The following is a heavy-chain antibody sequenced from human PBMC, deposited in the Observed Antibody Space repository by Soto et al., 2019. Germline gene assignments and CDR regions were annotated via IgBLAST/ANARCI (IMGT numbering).Heavy chain of an antibody. CDR1: GGSISNYY. V-gene: IGHV4-4*07. D-gene: IGHD3-9*01. Sequence: QVQLQESGPGLVKPSETLSLTCTVSGGSISNYYWSWIRQPAGKGLEWIGRIYTSGGTDYNPSLKSRVTISIDTSKNQFSLKVTSMTSADKAVHYCARERREEIHDVYDIDSWGQGTLVTVSS. CDR3: ARERREEIHDVYDIDS. CDR2: IYTSGGT. J-gene: IGHJ4*02.